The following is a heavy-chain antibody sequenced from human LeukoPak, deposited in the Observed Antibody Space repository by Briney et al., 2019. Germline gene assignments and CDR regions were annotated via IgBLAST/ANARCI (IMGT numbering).Heavy chain of an antibody. CDR3: ASGRGGGV. Sequence: GGSLRLSCAASGFTFSNYWMTWVRQAPGKGLGWVANIKQDGSEKYYVDSVKGRFTISRDNAKTSLYLQMNSLRAEDTAVYYCASGRGGGVWGQGTLVTVSS. CDR1: GFTFSNYW. V-gene: IGHV3-7*01. CDR2: IKQDGSEK. D-gene: IGHD5-24*01. J-gene: IGHJ4*02.